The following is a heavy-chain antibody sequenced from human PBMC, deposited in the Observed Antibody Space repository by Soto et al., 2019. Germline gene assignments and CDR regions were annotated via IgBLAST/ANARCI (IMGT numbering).Heavy chain of an antibody. J-gene: IGHJ4*02. CDR1: GGSISSGGYY. V-gene: IGHV4-31*03. Sequence: QVQLQESGPGLVKPSQTLSLTCTVSGGSISSGGYYWSWIRQHPGKGLEWIGYIYYSGSTYYNPSLKSRVTISVDTSKNQFSLKLSSVTAADTAVYYCARAFRLRAGTAQNFDYWGQGTLVTVSS. CDR3: ARAFRLRAGTAQNFDY. D-gene: IGHD3-3*01. CDR2: IYYSGST.